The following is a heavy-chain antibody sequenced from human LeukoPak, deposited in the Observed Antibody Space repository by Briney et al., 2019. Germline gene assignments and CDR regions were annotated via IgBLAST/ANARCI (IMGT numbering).Heavy chain of an antibody. Sequence: SETLSLTCTVSGGSISSSSYYWGWIRQPPGKGLEWIGSIYYSGSTYYNPSLKSRVTISVDTSKNQFSLKLSSVTAADTAMYYCARRAMIAAAGTGFDYWGQGTLVTVSS. CDR1: GGSISSSSYY. CDR2: IYYSGST. D-gene: IGHD6-13*01. J-gene: IGHJ4*02. V-gene: IGHV4-39*01. CDR3: ARRAMIAAAGTGFDY.